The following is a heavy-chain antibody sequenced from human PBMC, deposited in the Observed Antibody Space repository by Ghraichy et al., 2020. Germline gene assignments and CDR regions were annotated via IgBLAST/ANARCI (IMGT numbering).Heavy chain of an antibody. CDR2: ISAYNGNT. Sequence: ASVKVSCKASGYTFTSYGISWVRQAPGQGLEWMGWISAYNGNTNYAQKLQGRVTMTTDTSTSTAYMELRSLRSDDTAVYYCARGGSIAVADILFDYWGQGTLVTVSS. D-gene: IGHD6-19*01. V-gene: IGHV1-18*01. CDR1: GYTFTSYG. CDR3: ARGGSIAVADILFDY. J-gene: IGHJ4*02.